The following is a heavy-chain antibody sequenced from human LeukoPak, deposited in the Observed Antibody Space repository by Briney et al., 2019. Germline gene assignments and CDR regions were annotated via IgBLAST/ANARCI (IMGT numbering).Heavy chain of an antibody. CDR1: GYSFTSYW. Sequence: GESLKISCKGSGYSFTSYWIGWVRQMPGKGLEWRGIMYPGDSDTRYSPSFQGQVTISADKSISTAYLQWSSLKASDTAMYYCARHRRDGYNPYYYYYMDAWGKGTTVTVSS. CDR2: MYPGDSDT. D-gene: IGHD5-24*01. V-gene: IGHV5-51*01. J-gene: IGHJ6*03. CDR3: ARHRRDGYNPYYYYYMDA.